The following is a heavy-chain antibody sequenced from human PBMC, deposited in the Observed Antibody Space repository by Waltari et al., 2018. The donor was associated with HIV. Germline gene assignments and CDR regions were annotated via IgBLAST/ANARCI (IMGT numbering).Heavy chain of an antibody. CDR2: ISGSGGNK. Sequence: VQLLESGGGLVKPGGSLRLPCVASGCTFNKFAMNWVRQAPGKGLEWLSSISGSGGNKYYADSVKGRISISRENSQNTVYLQINSLRVDDTATYYCAKTVPTVTSIFEGLDVWGQGAMVIVSS. CDR1: GCTFNKFA. J-gene: IGHJ3*01. CDR3: AKTVPTVTSIFEGLDV. V-gene: IGHV3-23*01. D-gene: IGHD4-17*01.